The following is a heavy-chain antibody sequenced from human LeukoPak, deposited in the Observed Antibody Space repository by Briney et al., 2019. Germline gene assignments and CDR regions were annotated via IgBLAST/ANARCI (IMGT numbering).Heavy chain of an antibody. CDR1: GGSISSYY. CDR3: ARVHGLRASNYYMDV. CDR2: IYYSGST. Sequence: SETLSLTCTVSGGSISSYYWSWIRQPPGKGLEWIGYIYYSGSTNYNPSLKSRVTISVDTSKNQFSLKLRSVTAADTAVYYCARVHGLRASNYYMDVWGKGTTVTISS. D-gene: IGHD4-17*01. V-gene: IGHV4-59*01. J-gene: IGHJ6*03.